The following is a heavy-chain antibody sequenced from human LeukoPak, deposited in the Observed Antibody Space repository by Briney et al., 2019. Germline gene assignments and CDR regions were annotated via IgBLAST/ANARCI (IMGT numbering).Heavy chain of an antibody. D-gene: IGHD5/OR15-5a*01. CDR2: IYHSGIT. V-gene: IGHV4-38-2*02. CDR1: DYSISSGYGYY. J-gene: IGHJ4*02. Sequence: SETLSLTCTVSDYSISSGYGYYWGWIRQPPGKGLEWIGDIYHSGITYYNHFNSSLKSRVTISIDTSKNQFSLRLTSVTAADTAVYFCATLVSTRYYFDYWGQGTLVTVSS. CDR3: ATLVSTRYYFDY.